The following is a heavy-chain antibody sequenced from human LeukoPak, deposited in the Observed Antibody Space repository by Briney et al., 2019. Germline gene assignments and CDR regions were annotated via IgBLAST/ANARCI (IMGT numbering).Heavy chain of an antibody. Sequence: VASVKVSCKASGYTFTSYGISWVRQAPGQGLEWMGWISAYNGNTNYAQKLQGRVTMTTDTSTSTAYMELRSLRSDDTAVYYCARWGSYYPEADAFDIWGQGTMVTVSS. CDR1: GYTFTSYG. CDR3: ARWGSYYPEADAFDI. D-gene: IGHD1-26*01. J-gene: IGHJ3*02. V-gene: IGHV1-18*01. CDR2: ISAYNGNT.